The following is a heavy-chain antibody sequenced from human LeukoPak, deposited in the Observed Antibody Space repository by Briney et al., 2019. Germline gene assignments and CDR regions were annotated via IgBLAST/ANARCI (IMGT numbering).Heavy chain of an antibody. Sequence: SETLSLTCTVSGGSISSSSYYWGWIRQPPGKGLEWIGSIYYSGSTYYNPSLKSRVTISVDTPKNQFSLKLSSVTAADTAVYYCARGRSSGWYDAFDIWGQGTMVTVSS. D-gene: IGHD6-19*01. V-gene: IGHV4-39*07. CDR1: GGSISSSSYY. CDR3: ARGRSSGWYDAFDI. CDR2: IYYSGST. J-gene: IGHJ3*02.